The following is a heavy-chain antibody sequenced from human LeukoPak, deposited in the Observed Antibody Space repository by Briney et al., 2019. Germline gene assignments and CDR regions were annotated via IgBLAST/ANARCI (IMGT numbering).Heavy chain of an antibody. V-gene: IGHV5-51*01. J-gene: IGHJ3*02. CDR2: IYPSDSDA. CDR1: GYNFTTYW. CDR3: ARPETTSPYDAFDM. D-gene: IGHD1-7*01. Sequence: GESLKISCKGSGYNFTTYWIGWVRQMPGKGLEWMGIIYPSDSDARYSPSFQGQVTISADKSISTAYLQWSSLKASDTAMYYCARPETTSPYDAFDMWGQGTMVTVSS.